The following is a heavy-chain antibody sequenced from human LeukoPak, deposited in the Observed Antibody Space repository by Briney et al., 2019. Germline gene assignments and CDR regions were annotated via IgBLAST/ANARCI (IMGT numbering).Heavy chain of an antibody. Sequence: SETLSLTCTVSRGSVSSGSHSWSWIRQHPGRGLEWIGYIYHSGSTFYNTSPKSRLTMSVDTSKYQFSMTLTSVTAADTALYYCARAGIYFGSGSYYYSFDSWGQGTLATVSS. CDR2: IYHSGST. CDR3: ARAGIYFGSGSYYYSFDS. CDR1: RGSVSSGSHS. J-gene: IGHJ4*02. V-gene: IGHV4-31*03. D-gene: IGHD3-10*01.